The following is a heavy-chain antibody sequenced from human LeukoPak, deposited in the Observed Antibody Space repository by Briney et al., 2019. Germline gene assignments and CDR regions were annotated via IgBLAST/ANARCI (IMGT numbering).Heavy chain of an antibody. D-gene: IGHD3-10*01. Sequence: GGSLRLSCAASGFTFSSYWMSWVRQAPGKGLEWVANIKQDGSEKYYVDSVKGRFTISRDNAKNSLYLQMNSLRAEDTAVYYCARDFPMVRAAPTPGWFDPWGQGTLVTVSS. CDR2: IKQDGSEK. V-gene: IGHV3-7*01. J-gene: IGHJ5*02. CDR3: ARDFPMVRAAPTPGWFDP. CDR1: GFTFSSYW.